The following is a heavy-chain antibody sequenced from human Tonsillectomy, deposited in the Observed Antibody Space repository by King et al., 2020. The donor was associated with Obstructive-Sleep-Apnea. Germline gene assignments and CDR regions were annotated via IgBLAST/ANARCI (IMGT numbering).Heavy chain of an antibody. CDR2: IDWDDDK. CDR1: GFSLSTSGMC. Sequence: TLKESGPALVKPTQTLTLTCTFSGFSLSTSGMCVTWIRQPPGKALEWLARIDWDDDKFYSTSLSTRLTVSKDTSKNQVVLTMTNMDPADTATYYCARLGLSYYGVGGGGPAYWGQGTLVTVSS. J-gene: IGHJ4*02. CDR3: ARLGLSYYGVGGGGPAY. D-gene: IGHD3-10*01. V-gene: IGHV2-70*04.